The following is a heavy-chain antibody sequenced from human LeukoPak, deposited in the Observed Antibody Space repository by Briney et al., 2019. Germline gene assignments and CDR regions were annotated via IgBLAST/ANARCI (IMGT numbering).Heavy chain of an antibody. CDR3: ARDRGTTSIDH. Sequence: GGSLRLSCTASGLTFSSSGMHWVRQAPGKGLEWVGLIWFDGSNKYYAGSVKGRFTISRDNSKNTLYLQMNSLRAEDTAVYYCARDRGTTSIDHWGQGTLVTVSS. CDR1: GLTFSSSG. D-gene: IGHD1-1*01. CDR2: IWFDGSNK. J-gene: IGHJ4*02. V-gene: IGHV3-33*01.